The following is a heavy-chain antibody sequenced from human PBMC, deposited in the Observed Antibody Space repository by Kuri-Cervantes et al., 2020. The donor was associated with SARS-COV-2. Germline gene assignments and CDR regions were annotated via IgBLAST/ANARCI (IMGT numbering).Heavy chain of an antibody. J-gene: IGHJ4*02. Sequence: ASVKVSCKASGYTFTSYYMHWVRQAPGQGLEWMGIINPSGGSTNYAQKFQGRVIMTRDTSISTAYMELSRLRSDDTAVYYCARGLTLEGDSYGYHYWGQGTLVTVSS. D-gene: IGHD5-18*01. CDR3: ARGLTLEGDSYGYHY. CDR1: GYTFTSYY. CDR2: INPSGGST. V-gene: IGHV1-2*02.